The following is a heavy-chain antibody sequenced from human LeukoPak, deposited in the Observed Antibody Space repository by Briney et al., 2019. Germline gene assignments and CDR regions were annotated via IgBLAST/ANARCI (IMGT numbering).Heavy chain of an antibody. CDR2: INSDGSST. D-gene: IGHD4-17*01. J-gene: IGHJ3*01. V-gene: IGHV3-74*01. CDR3: ARDYGDAFDV. Sequence: GGSLRLSCAASGFTFSNYWMHWVRQAAGKGLVWVSLINSDGSSTNYADSVKGRFTIYRDNVKNTLYLQMNSLRAEDTAVYYCARDYGDAFDVWGQGTMVTVSS. CDR1: GFTFSNYW.